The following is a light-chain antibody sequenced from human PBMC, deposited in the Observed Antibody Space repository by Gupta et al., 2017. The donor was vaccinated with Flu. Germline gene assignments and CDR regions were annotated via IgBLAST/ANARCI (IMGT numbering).Light chain of an antibody. V-gene: IGLV1-40*01. Sequence: VTLPVSGSRRKIGEGYYVNWYQQQTVTAPKVLIYDNNKRTSVVPVRFSGSSSGTAASMAITGIQQEDEADYYCQSYDSVLSGSVFGGGTKLTVL. CDR2: DNN. CDR1: RRKIGEGYY. J-gene: IGLJ3*02. CDR3: QSYDSVLSGSV.